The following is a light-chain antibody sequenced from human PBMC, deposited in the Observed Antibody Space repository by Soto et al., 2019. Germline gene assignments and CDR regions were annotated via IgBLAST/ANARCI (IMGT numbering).Light chain of an antibody. V-gene: IGLV6-57*04. CDR1: SGSIDSNY. CDR3: QSYSGTNVV. J-gene: IGLJ2*01. CDR2: EDN. Sequence: NFMLTQPHSASESPGKTVTFSCTRSSGSIDSNYVQWYQQRTDSAPTIVLPEDNQRAYGVPDRFSGSIDTSSNSASLTISGVKTEDEADYYCQSYSGTNVVFGGGTKVTVL.